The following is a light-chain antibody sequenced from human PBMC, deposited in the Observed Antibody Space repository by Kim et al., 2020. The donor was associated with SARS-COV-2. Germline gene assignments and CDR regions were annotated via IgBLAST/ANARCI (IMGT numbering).Light chain of an antibody. CDR1: QSVLYMSNNKNY. J-gene: IGKJ4*01. CDR3: QQYYSTPIT. V-gene: IGKV4-1*01. CDR2: WAS. Sequence: DIVMTQSPNFLAVSLGERATINCKSSQSVLYMSNNKNYFAWYQQKPGQPPKLLIYWASTRESGVPDRFSGSGSGADFTLTISSLQAEDVAVYYCQQYYSTPITFGGGTKVDIK.